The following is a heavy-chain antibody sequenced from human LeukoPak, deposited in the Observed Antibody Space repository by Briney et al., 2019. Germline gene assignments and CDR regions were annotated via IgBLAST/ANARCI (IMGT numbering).Heavy chain of an antibody. CDR1: GFTFSGYE. CDR2: ISSSGSPI. Sequence: TGGSLRLSCAASGFTFSGYEMNWVRQAPGKGLQWVSYISSSGSPINYADSVKGRFTISRDNAKNSLFLQMNSLRAEDTAVYYCTRGSSGSFDFWGQGTLVTVSS. D-gene: IGHD3-10*01. CDR3: TRGSSGSFDF. V-gene: IGHV3-48*03. J-gene: IGHJ4*02.